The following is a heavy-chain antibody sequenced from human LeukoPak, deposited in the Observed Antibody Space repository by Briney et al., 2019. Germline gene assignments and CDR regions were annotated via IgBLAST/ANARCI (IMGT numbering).Heavy chain of an antibody. CDR3: ASPKYAGEYYFDY. D-gene: IGHD2-2*01. CDR2: INPNSGGT. Sequence: ASVKVSCKASGYTFTGYFVLWVRQAPGQELEWMGWINPNSGGTNYAQKFQGSVTMTSDTSISTAYMELSRLRFDDTAVYYCASPKYAGEYYFDYWGQGTLVTVSS. J-gene: IGHJ4*02. V-gene: IGHV1-2*02. CDR1: GYTFTGYF.